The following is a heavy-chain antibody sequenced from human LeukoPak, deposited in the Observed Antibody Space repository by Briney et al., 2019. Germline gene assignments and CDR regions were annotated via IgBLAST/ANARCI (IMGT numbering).Heavy chain of an antibody. Sequence: SETLSLTCTVSGGSISSYYWSWIRQPPGKGLEWIGYTYDSGSTYYNPSLKSRVTISVDTSKNQFSLKLNSVTAADTAVYYCARDEMGDVWGQGTTVTVSS. CDR2: TYDSGST. CDR1: GGSISSYY. J-gene: IGHJ6*02. V-gene: IGHV4-59*01. D-gene: IGHD2-8*01. CDR3: ARDEMGDV.